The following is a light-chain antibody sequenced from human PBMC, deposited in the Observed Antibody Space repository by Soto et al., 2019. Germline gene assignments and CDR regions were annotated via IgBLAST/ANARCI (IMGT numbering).Light chain of an antibody. J-gene: IGLJ2*01. V-gene: IGLV2-18*02. CDR2: EVH. Sequence: QSALTQPPSVSGSPGLSVTISCIGTSSDIGTYDRVSWYQAPPGTAPKLIIYEVHYRPSGVPDRFSGSKSGNTASLTISGLQAEDEADYYCSSYAASTTLLFGGGTKLTVL. CDR3: SSYAASTTLL. CDR1: SSDIGTYDR.